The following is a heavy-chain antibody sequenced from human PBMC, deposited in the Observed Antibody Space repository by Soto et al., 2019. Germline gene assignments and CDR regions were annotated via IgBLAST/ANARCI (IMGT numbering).Heavy chain of an antibody. D-gene: IGHD3-3*02. Sequence: QVQLVQSGAEVKKPGASVKVSCKASGYTFSGYYMHWVRHAPGQGLEWMGWINTLSGDTSFPQKFQGRLAMTRDTSIDTAFMEVSRLTSDDTAIYYCARSLLNVILPLAYWGQGTLVSVSS. J-gene: IGHJ4*02. CDR2: INTLSGDT. CDR3: ARSLLNVILPLAY. CDR1: GYTFSGYY. V-gene: IGHV1-2*02.